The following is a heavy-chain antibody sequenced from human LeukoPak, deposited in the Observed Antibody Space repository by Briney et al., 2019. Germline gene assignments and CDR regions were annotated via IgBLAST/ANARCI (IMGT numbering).Heavy chain of an antibody. CDR1: GYTFSSFA. Sequence: GGSLRLSCAASGYTFSSFAMIWVRQAPGKGLEWVSGISWNSGSIGYADSVKGRFTISRDNAKNSLYLQMNSLRAEDTALYYCAKDIRLTVTEHFDYWGQGTLVTVSS. D-gene: IGHD4-17*01. J-gene: IGHJ4*02. V-gene: IGHV3-9*01. CDR2: ISWNSGSI. CDR3: AKDIRLTVTEHFDY.